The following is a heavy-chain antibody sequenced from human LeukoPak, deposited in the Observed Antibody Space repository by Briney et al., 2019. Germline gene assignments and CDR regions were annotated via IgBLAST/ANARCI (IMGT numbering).Heavy chain of an antibody. CDR3: AKDRQASPTYYFDY. J-gene: IGHJ4*02. CDR1: GFTFSSYE. CDR2: ISSSGSTI. Sequence: GGSLRLSCAASGFTFSSYEMNWVRQAPGKGLEWVSYISSSGSTIYYADSVKGRFTISRDNAKNSLYLQMNSLRAEDTAVYYCAKDRQASPTYYFDYWGQGTLVTVSS. V-gene: IGHV3-48*03.